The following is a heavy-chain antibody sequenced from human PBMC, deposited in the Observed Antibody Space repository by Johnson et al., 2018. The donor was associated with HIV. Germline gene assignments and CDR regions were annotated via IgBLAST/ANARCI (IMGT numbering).Heavy chain of an antibody. CDR2: ISSSGTTI. Sequence: VQLVESGGGLIQPGGSLRLSCAASGLTFSNYGSHWVRQAPGKGLEWVSYISSSGTTIYYTDSVKGRFTISRDNAKNSLYLQLNSLRAEDTSLYYCAKTTRGNWGSCFDIWGRGTTVTVSS. V-gene: IGHV3-48*01. J-gene: IGHJ3*02. D-gene: IGHD7-27*01. CDR1: GLTFSNYG. CDR3: AKTTRGNWGSCFDI.